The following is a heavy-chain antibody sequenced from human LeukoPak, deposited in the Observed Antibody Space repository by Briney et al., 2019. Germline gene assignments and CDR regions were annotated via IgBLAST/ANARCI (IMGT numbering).Heavy chain of an antibody. J-gene: IGHJ6*03. Sequence: ASVKVSCKASGYTFTGYYMHWVRQAPGQGLEWMGWFNPNSGGTNYAQKFQGRVTMTRDTSISTAYMELSSLRSEDTAVYYCARGHCSSTSCYYYYYYYMDVWGKGTTVTVSS. D-gene: IGHD2-2*01. CDR3: ARGHCSSTSCYYYYYYYMDV. CDR2: FNPNSGGT. CDR1: GYTFTGYY. V-gene: IGHV1-2*02.